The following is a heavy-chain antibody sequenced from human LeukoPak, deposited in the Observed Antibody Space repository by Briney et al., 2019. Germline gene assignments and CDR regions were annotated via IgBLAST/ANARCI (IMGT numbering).Heavy chain of an antibody. Sequence: GGSLRLSCAASGFTFSSYSMNWVRQAPGKGLEWVSSISSSSSYIYYADSVKGRFTISRDNAKNSLYLQMNSLRAEDTAVYYCARVKSAAGTSTLWYGMDVWGQGTRSPSP. D-gene: IGHD6-13*01. CDR1: GFTFSSYS. CDR2: ISSSSSYI. V-gene: IGHV3-21*01. CDR3: ARVKSAAGTSTLWYGMDV. J-gene: IGHJ6*02.